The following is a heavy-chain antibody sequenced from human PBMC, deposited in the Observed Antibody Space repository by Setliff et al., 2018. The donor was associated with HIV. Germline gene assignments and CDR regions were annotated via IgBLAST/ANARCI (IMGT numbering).Heavy chain of an antibody. J-gene: IGHJ4*02. V-gene: IGHV3-7*03. CDR1: GLTFSTSY. CDR3: ARDPAYGAIDY. CDR2: IRPDASNK. Sequence: PGGSLRLSCEASGLTFSTSYMTWLRQAPGKGLEWVACIRPDASNKYYVDSVKGRFTIYRDNDKKSLYLQMNSLRVEDTAVYYCARDPAYGAIDYWGQGTLVTVSS. D-gene: IGHD4-17*01.